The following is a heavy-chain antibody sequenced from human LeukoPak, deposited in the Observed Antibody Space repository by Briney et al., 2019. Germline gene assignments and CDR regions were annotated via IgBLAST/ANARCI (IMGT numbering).Heavy chain of an antibody. CDR2: INPSGGST. Sequence: ASVKVSCKASGYTFTSYYMHWVRQAPGQGLEWVGIINPSGGSTSYSEKFQGRVAMTRDTSTSTVYMELSGLRSEDTAVYYCARGGMGIQLWSFDYWGQGTLVTVSS. CDR3: ARGGMGIQLWSFDY. V-gene: IGHV1-46*01. CDR1: GYTFTSYY. D-gene: IGHD5-18*01. J-gene: IGHJ4*02.